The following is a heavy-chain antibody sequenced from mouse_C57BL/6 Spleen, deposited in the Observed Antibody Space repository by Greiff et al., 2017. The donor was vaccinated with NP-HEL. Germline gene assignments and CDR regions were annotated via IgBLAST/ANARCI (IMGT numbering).Heavy chain of an antibody. J-gene: IGHJ2*01. CDR2: INPNNGGT. CDR3: ARPYYGSSYLDY. Sequence: EVQLQQSGPELVKPGASVKMSCKASGYTFTDYNMHWVKQSHGKSLEWIGYINPNNGGTSYNQKFKGKATLTVNKSSSTAYMERRSLTSEDSAVYYCARPYYGSSYLDYWGQGTTLTVSS. D-gene: IGHD1-1*01. CDR1: GYTFTDYN. V-gene: IGHV1-22*01.